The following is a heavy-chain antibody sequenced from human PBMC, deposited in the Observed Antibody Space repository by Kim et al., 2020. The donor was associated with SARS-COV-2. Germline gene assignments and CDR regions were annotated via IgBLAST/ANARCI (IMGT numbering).Heavy chain of an antibody. V-gene: IGHV3-49*03. CDR1: GFTFGDYA. J-gene: IGHJ4*02. CDR2: IRSYGYGGTT. Sequence: GGSLRLSCTASGFTFGDYAMSWFRQAPGKGLEWVGFIRSYGYGGTTEYAASVKGRFTISRDDSKSIAYLQMNSLKTEDTAVFYCARDRVRGYSYGYEFDYWGQGALVTVSS. D-gene: IGHD5-18*01. CDR3: ARDRVRGYSYGYEFDY.